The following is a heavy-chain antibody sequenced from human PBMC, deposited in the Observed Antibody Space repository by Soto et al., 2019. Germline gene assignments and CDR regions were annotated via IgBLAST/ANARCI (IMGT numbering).Heavy chain of an antibody. D-gene: IGHD2-21*01. CDR1: GYTFISND. V-gene: IGHV1-8*01. Sequence: QVQLVQSGAEVKKPGASVKVSCSASGYTFISNDINWVRQAPGQGLEWMGWMNPNTGNTGYAQKFQGRVTMTRSTSINTADMELRSLRSEDTAVYYWARDLDCGGDCYSDAFDIWGQGTLVTVSS. CDR3: ARDLDCGGDCYSDAFDI. J-gene: IGHJ3*02. CDR2: MNPNTGNT.